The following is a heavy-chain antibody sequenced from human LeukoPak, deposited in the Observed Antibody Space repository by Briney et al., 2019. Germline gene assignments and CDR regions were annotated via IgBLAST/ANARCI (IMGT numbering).Heavy chain of an antibody. Sequence: SETLSLTCAVYGESFSGYYWTWIRQPPGKGPEWIGEINHSGSTNYNPSLKSRVTISLDTSKNQFSLRLSSVTAADTAMYYCARGYRVVGATRPLYYFDYWGQGTLVTVSS. V-gene: IGHV4-34*01. CDR3: ARGYRVVGATRPLYYFDY. D-gene: IGHD1-26*01. CDR2: INHSGST. J-gene: IGHJ4*02. CDR1: GESFSGYY.